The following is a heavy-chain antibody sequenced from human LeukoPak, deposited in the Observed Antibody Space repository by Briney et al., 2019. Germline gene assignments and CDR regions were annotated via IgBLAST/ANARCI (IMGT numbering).Heavy chain of an antibody. CDR2: ISSSGSNI. CDR1: GFTFSSYE. CDR3: ARVGYSYGLDYFDY. Sequence: GGSLRLSCGASGFTFSSYEMNWVRQAPGKGLEWVSYISSSGSNIYYADSVKVRFTISRDNAKNSLYLQMNSLRAEDTAVYYCARVGYSYGLDYFDYWGQGNLVTVSS. D-gene: IGHD5-18*01. V-gene: IGHV3-48*03. J-gene: IGHJ4*02.